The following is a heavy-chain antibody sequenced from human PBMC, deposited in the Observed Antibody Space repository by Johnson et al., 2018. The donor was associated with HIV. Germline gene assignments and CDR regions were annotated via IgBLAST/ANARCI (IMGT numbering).Heavy chain of an antibody. CDR2: ISYDGSNK. V-gene: IGHV3-30*03. J-gene: IGHJ3*02. Sequence: QMLLVESGGGVVRPGGSLRLSCAASGFTFEDYGMSWVRQAPGKGLEWVAVISYDGSNKYYADSVKGRFTISRDNSKNTLYLQMNSLRAGDTAIYYCARRRSYDDAFDIWGRGTMVTVSS. D-gene: IGHD3-10*01. CDR3: ARRRSYDDAFDI. CDR1: GFTFEDYG.